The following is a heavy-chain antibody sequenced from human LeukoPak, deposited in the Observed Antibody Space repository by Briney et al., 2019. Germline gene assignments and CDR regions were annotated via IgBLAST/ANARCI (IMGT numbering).Heavy chain of an antibody. Sequence: SGPTLVNPTQTLTLTCTFSGFSLSTSGVGVGWIRQPPGKALEWLALIYWNDDKRYSPSLKSRLTITKDTPKNQVVLTMTNMDPVDTATYYCAHTTSQQQLVLDWGQGTLVTVSS. J-gene: IGHJ4*02. V-gene: IGHV2-5*01. CDR1: GFSLSTSGVG. CDR2: IYWNDDK. CDR3: AHTTSQQQLVLD. D-gene: IGHD6-13*01.